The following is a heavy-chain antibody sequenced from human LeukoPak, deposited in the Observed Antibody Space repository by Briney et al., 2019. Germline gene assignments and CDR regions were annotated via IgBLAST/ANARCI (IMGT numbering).Heavy chain of an antibody. D-gene: IGHD4-11*01. CDR2: VRFDGSHQ. V-gene: IGHV3-30*02. CDR3: TKDPYSNYDPYYFEY. Sequence: GGSLRLSCAASGFTFNTYGMHWVRQAPGKGLEWVAFVRFDGSHQYYADSVKGRFTISRDNSKNTLFLRMDSLRAEDTAVYYCTKDPYSNYDPYYFEYWGQGTLVIVSS. CDR1: GFTFNTYG. J-gene: IGHJ4*02.